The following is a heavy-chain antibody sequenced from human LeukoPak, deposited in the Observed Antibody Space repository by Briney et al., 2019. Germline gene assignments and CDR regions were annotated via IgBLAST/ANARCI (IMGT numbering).Heavy chain of an antibody. D-gene: IGHD1-26*01. CDR2: IYYSGST. CDR1: GGSISSYY. Sequence: SETLSLTCTVSGGSISSYYWSWIRQPPGKGLEWIGYIYYSGSTNYNPSLKSRVTISVDTSKNQFSLKLSSVTAADTAVYYCARATPSGSLDYWGPGNPGHRLL. CDR3: ARATPSGSLDY. V-gene: IGHV4-59*01. J-gene: IGHJ4*02.